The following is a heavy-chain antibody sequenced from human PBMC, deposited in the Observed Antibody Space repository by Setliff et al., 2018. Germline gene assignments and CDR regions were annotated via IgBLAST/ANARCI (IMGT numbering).Heavy chain of an antibody. CDR2: INHRGST. Sequence: SETLSLTCAVYGDSFSDYYWSWIRQPPGRGLEWIEEINHRGSTNYSPSLRSRVTMSVDTSKNQFSLILRSVTAADTAVYYCARGRMRGSCSGPSCTYDPFDIWGQGTPVTVSS. CDR3: ARGRMRGSCSGPSCTYDPFDI. D-gene: IGHD2-2*01. CDR1: GDSFSDYY. J-gene: IGHJ3*02. V-gene: IGHV4-34*01.